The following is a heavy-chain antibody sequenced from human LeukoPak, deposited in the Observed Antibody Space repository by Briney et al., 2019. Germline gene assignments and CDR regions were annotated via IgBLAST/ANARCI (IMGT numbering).Heavy chain of an antibody. Sequence: GGSLSLSCAASGFTGRSNSMSWVRQSPGKGLEWVSVIYSGGSTFYADSVKGRFTISRDNSKNTLYLQMNSLRAEDTAVYYCARKHYYDSSGFFPPMDYWGQGTLVTVSS. D-gene: IGHD3-22*01. CDR1: GFTGRSNS. J-gene: IGHJ4*02. CDR3: ARKHYYDSSGFFPPMDY. CDR2: IYSGGST. V-gene: IGHV3-66*01.